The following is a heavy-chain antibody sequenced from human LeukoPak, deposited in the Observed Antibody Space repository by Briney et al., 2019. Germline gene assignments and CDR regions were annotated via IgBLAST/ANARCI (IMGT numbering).Heavy chain of an antibody. CDR3: AGSIYGSGIPPRYYCYGMDV. Sequence: SETLSLTCAVYGGSFSGYYWSWIRQPPGKGLEWIGEINHSGSTNYNPSLKSRVTISVDTSKNQFSLKLSSVTAADTAVYYCAGSIYGSGIPPRYYCYGMDVWGKGTTVTVSS. CDR2: INHSGST. J-gene: IGHJ6*04. CDR1: GGSFSGYY. V-gene: IGHV4-34*01. D-gene: IGHD3-10*01.